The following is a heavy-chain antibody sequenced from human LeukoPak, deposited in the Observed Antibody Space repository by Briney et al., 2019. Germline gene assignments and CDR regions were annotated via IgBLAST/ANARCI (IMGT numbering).Heavy chain of an antibody. V-gene: IGHV4-59*01. J-gene: IGHJ3*02. Sequence: SETLSLTCTVSGGSISTYHWSWIRQPPGKGLEWIGYFYYNGDTNYSPSLKSRVVISADTSQNQLSLMVRSVTAADTALYYCARELGSAFDIWGQGIMVIVSS. CDR2: FYYNGDT. CDR1: GGSISTYH. CDR3: ARELGSAFDI. D-gene: IGHD3-3*02.